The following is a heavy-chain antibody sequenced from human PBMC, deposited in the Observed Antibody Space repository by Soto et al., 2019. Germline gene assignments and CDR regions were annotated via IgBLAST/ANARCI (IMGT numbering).Heavy chain of an antibody. CDR1: GFTFSSYW. J-gene: IGHJ5*02. V-gene: IGHV3-7*05. D-gene: IGHD2-15*01. CDR2: IKQDGSEK. CDR3: ARDAPLYCSGGSCYHWFDP. Sequence: GGSLRLSCAASGFTFSSYWMRWVRQAPGKGLEWVANIKQDGSEKYYVDSVKGRFTISRDNAKNSLYLQMNSLRAEDTAVYYCARDAPLYCSGGSCYHWFDPWGQGTLVTVSS.